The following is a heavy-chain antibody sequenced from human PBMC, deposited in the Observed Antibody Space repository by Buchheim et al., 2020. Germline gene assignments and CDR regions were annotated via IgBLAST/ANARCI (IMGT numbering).Heavy chain of an antibody. V-gene: IGHV4-31*03. Sequence: QVQLQESGPGLVKPSQTLSLTCTVSGGPINSGGYFWSWIRQHPGKGLEWIGYIYYSGNTYYNPSLQSRVTISVDTSKNQFSLKLSSVTAADAAVYYCARDLRPYCTNGVCYIGGFDYWGQGTL. D-gene: IGHD2-8*01. CDR3: ARDLRPYCTNGVCYIGGFDY. CDR2: IYYSGNT. CDR1: GGPINSGGYF. J-gene: IGHJ4*03.